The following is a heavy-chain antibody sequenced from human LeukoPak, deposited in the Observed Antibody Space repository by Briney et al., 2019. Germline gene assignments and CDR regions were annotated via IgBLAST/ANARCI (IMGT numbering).Heavy chain of an antibody. CDR1: GFTFSTYA. CDR2: ITANGGST. CDR3: ARWGDGKKFDY. D-gene: IGHD3-16*01. V-gene: IGHV3-23*01. J-gene: IGHJ4*02. Sequence: GGSLRLSCAASGFTFSTYAMTWVRQAPGKGLEWVSSITANGGSTYYADSVKGWFIISRDNSKNTLSLQMNSLTVEDTAVYYCARWGDGKKFDYWGQGTLLTVSS.